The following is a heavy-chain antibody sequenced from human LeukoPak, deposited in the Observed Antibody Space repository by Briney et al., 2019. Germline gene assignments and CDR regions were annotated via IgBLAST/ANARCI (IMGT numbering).Heavy chain of an antibody. CDR2: INEDGSEK. CDR3: ARDHAAATYFYYGMDV. V-gene: IGHV3-7*03. Sequence: GGSLRLSCAAAGFIFRNYWMGWVRQAPGKGLEWVANINEDGSEKYYVDSVKGRFIISRDNAKNSLYLQMNILRAEDTAVYYCARDHAAATYFYYGMDVWGQGTTVTVSS. CDR1: GFIFRNYW. D-gene: IGHD6-25*01. J-gene: IGHJ6*02.